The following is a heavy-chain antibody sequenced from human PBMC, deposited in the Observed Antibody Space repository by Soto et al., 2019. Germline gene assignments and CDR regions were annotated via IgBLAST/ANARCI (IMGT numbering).Heavy chain of an antibody. CDR3: GRGKESVFLEWLLAPYYYYGIDV. D-gene: IGHD3-3*01. CDR1: GYTFTSYD. V-gene: IGHV1-8*01. CDR2: MNPNSGNT. J-gene: IGHJ6*02. Sequence: QVQLVQSGAEVKKPGASVKVSCKASGYTFTSYDINWVRQATGQGLEWMGWMNPNSGNTGYAQKFQGRVTMNRNTSTSKAYMELSRWRSEHTAVYYCGRGKESVFLEWLLAPYYYYGIDVWGQGTTVTVS.